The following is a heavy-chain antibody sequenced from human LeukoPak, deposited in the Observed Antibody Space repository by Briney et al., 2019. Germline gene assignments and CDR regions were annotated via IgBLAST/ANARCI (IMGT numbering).Heavy chain of an antibody. Sequence: GGSLRLSCAASGFTFSSYGMHWVRQAPGKGLEWVAVIWYDGSNKYYADSVKGRFAISRDNSKNTLYLQMNSLRAEDTAVYYCARDQGSGYDADAFDIWGQGTMVTVSS. J-gene: IGHJ3*02. CDR2: IWYDGSNK. CDR3: ARDQGSGYDADAFDI. D-gene: IGHD5-12*01. V-gene: IGHV3-33*01. CDR1: GFTFSSYG.